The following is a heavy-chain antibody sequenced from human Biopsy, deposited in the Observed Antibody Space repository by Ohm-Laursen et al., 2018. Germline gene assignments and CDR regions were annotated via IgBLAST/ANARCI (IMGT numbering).Heavy chain of an antibody. V-gene: IGHV4-31*01. CDR2: IFYSANT. CDR1: GGSINGGRYY. J-gene: IGHJ4*02. CDR3: ARLGSGDYFPTFFDF. Sequence: SQTLALTCTVSGGSINGGRYYWNWIRHHPGRGLEWIGNIFYSANTYYNPSLKSQVNISVVTSKNQFSLKLSSVTAADTAVYYCARLGSGDYFPTFFDFWGQGALVTVSS. D-gene: IGHD5-12*01.